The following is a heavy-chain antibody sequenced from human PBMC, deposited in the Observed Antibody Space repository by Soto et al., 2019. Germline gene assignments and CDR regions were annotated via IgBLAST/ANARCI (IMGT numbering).Heavy chain of an antibody. D-gene: IGHD5-12*01. CDR1: GGSISSSSYY. V-gene: IGHV4-39*07. Sequence: SETLSLTCTASGGSISSSSYYWGWIRQPPGKGLEWIGSIYYSGSTYYNPSLKSRVTISVDTSKNQFSLKLSSVTAADTAVYYCARHLIVATENDYYYYYYMDVWGKGTTVTVSS. J-gene: IGHJ6*03. CDR2: IYYSGST. CDR3: ARHLIVATENDYYYYYYMDV.